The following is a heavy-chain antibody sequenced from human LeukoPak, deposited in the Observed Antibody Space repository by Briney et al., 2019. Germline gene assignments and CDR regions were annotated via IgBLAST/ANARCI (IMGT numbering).Heavy chain of an antibody. Sequence: PGRSLRLSCATSGFTFSNYGMHWVRQAPGKGLEWVAVVSYEGKSQYYADSVRGRFTISRDNSKNTLYLQMNSLRGEDAAVYYCAKEGTAQISTWYDYWGQGTLVTVCS. D-gene: IGHD6-13*01. V-gene: IGHV3-30*18. J-gene: IGHJ4*02. CDR2: VSYEGKSQ. CDR3: AKEGTAQISTWYDY. CDR1: GFTFSNYG.